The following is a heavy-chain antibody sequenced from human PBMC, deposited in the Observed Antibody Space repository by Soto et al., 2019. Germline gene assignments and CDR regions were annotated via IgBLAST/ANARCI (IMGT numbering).Heavy chain of an antibody. J-gene: IGHJ4*02. CDR1: GFTFSIYA. D-gene: IGHD3-22*01. CDR3: AKDAPGSGWLSDY. Sequence: GGSLRLSCAASGFTFSIYAMSWVRQAPGKGLEWVSTIGGSGGDTTYADFVRGRFTVSRDNSRNTLYLQMKSLRAEDTAIYYCAKDAPGSGWLSDYWGRGTLVNVSS. CDR2: IGGSGGDT. V-gene: IGHV3-23*01.